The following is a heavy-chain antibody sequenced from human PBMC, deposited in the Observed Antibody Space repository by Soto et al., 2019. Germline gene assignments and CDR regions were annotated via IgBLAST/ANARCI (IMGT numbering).Heavy chain of an antibody. CDR3: ASWNYYYYYYGMDV. CDR2: ISAYNGNT. D-gene: IGHD1-7*01. V-gene: IGHV1-18*01. CDR1: GYTFTSYG. J-gene: IGHJ6*02. Sequence: QVPLVQSGAEVKKPGASVKVSCKASGYTFTSYGISWVRQAPGQGLEWMGWISAYNGNTNYAKKLQGRVTMTTDTSTSTAYMELRSLSSDDTAVYYCASWNYYYYYYGMDVWCQGTTVTVSS.